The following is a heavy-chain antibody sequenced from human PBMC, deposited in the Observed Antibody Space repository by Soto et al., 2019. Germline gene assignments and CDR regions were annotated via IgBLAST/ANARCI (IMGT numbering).Heavy chain of an antibody. V-gene: IGHV4-39*01. CDR3: ATLAGTGVPFYYGMDV. J-gene: IGHJ6*02. Sequence: WETLSLTCTVSGDSISNSRYFWGWIRQPPGKGLEWVGIIYYSGTTYYNPSLESRISMSVDTSQNQFSLRLSSVSAADTAVYYCATLAGTGVPFYYGMDVWGQGTTVTVSS. D-gene: IGHD6-19*01. CDR1: GDSISNSRYF. CDR2: IYYSGTT.